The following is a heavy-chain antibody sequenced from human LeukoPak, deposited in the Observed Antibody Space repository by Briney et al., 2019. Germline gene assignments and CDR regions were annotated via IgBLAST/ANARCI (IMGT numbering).Heavy chain of an antibody. CDR3: ARVPTVTFFDY. J-gene: IGHJ4*02. V-gene: IGHV4-34*01. CDR2: INHSGST. Sequence: SETLSLTCAVYGGSFSGYYWSWIRQPPGKGLEWIGEINHSGSTYYNPSLKSRVTISVDTSKNQFSLKLSSVTAADTAVYYCARVPTVTFFDYWGQGTLITVSS. CDR1: GGSFSGYY. D-gene: IGHD4-17*01.